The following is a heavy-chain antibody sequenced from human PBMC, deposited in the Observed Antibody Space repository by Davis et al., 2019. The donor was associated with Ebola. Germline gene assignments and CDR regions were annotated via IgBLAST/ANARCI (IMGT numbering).Heavy chain of an antibody. CDR1: GYIFTTYA. J-gene: IGHJ4*02. CDR2: INPSGGST. CDR3: ARDSSGWYYFDY. V-gene: IGHV1-46*01. Sequence: ASVKVSCKASGYIFTTYALNWVRQAPGQGLEWMGIINPSGGSTSYAQKFQGRVTITRDTSASTAYMELSSLRSEDTAVYYCARDSSGWYYFDYWGQGTLVTVSS. D-gene: IGHD6-19*01.